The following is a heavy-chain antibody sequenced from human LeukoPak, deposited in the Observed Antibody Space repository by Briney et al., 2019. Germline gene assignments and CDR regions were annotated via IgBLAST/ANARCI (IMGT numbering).Heavy chain of an antibody. CDR1: GGTFSSYA. D-gene: IGHD1-20*01. CDR3: ARAPSHSGYNWNDAGYYYGMDV. V-gene: IGHV1-69*04. CDR2: IFPILGIA. J-gene: IGHJ6*02. Sequence: SVKVSCKASGGTFSSYAISWVRQAPGQGLEWMGRIFPILGIANYAQKFQGRVTITADKSTSTAYMELSSLRSEDTAVYYCARAPSHSGYNWNDAGYYYGMDVWGQGTTVTVSS.